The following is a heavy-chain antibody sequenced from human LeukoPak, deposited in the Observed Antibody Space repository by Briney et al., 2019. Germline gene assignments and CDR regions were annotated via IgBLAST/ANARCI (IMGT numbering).Heavy chain of an antibody. CDR2: IYYSGST. J-gene: IGHJ3*02. CDR3: ARPYSSSGAFDI. CDR1: GGSINSHY. Sequence: SETLSLTCIVSGGSINSHYWSWIRQPPGKGLEWIGYIYYSGSTNYNPSLKSRVTISVDTSKNQFSLKLSSVTAADTAVYYCARPYSSSGAFDIWGQGTMVTVSS. V-gene: IGHV4-59*08. D-gene: IGHD6-13*01.